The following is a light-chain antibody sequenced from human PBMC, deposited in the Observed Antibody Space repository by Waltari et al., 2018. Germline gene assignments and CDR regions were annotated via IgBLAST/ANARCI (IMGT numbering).Light chain of an antibody. J-gene: IGKJ3*01. CDR1: QTINSW. Sequence: DIQMTQSPSTLSKSIGDRVTITCRASQTINSWLAWYQQKPGKVPKLLIYKASNLESGVPSRCSGSGSGTEFTLTISSLQTDDFATYYCQQYHSFPLIFGPGTKVEVK. V-gene: IGKV1-5*03. CDR2: KAS. CDR3: QQYHSFPLI.